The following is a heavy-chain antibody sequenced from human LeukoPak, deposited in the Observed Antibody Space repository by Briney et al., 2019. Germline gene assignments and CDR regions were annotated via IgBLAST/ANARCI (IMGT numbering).Heavy chain of an antibody. CDR1: GFTFSSYA. CDR3: AKSPAAHAYYYYYYMDV. CDR2: ISGSGGST. D-gene: IGHD2-2*01. V-gene: IGHV3-23*01. Sequence: GSLRLSCAASGFTFSSYAMSWVRQAPGKGLEWVSAISGSGGSTYYADSVKGRFTISRDNSKNTLYLQMNSLRAEDTAVYYCAKSPAAHAYYYYYYMDVWGKGTTVTVSS. J-gene: IGHJ6*03.